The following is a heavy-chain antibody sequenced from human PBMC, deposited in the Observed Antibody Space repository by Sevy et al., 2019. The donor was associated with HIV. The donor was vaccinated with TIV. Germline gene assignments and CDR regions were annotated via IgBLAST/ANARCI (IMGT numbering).Heavy chain of an antibody. CDR1: GFTFSSYG. D-gene: IGHD2-15*01. CDR2: IRYDGSNK. Sequence: GGSLRLSCAASGFTFSSYGMHWVRQAPGKGLEWVAFIRYDGSNKYYADSVKGRFTISRDNSKNTLYLQMNSLRAEDPAVYYCAKAPPGGTTYYYYFYMDVWGKGTTVTVSS. J-gene: IGHJ6*03. V-gene: IGHV3-30*02. CDR3: AKAPPGGTTYYYYFYMDV.